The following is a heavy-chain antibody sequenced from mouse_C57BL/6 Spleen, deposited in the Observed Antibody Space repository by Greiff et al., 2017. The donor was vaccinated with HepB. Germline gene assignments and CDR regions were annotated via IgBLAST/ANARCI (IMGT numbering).Heavy chain of an antibody. J-gene: IGHJ4*01. CDR1: GFSLTSYG. CDR3: ARNYGRNYYAMDY. Sequence: QVQLKESGPGLVAPSQSLSITCPVSGFSLTSYGVHWVRQPPGKGLEWLVVIWSDGSTTYNSALKSRLSISKDNSKSQVFLKMNSLQTDDTAMYYCARNYGRNYYAMDYWGQGTSVTVSS. D-gene: IGHD1-1*01. V-gene: IGHV2-6*02. CDR2: IWSDGST.